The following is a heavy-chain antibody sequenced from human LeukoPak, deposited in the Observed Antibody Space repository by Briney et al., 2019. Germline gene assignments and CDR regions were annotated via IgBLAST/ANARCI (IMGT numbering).Heavy chain of an antibody. CDR3: ASNTGTVFDY. D-gene: IGHD7-27*01. CDR2: IYTIGNA. CDR1: GGSISSGSYY. J-gene: IGHJ4*02. Sequence: SETLSLTCTVSGGSISSGSYYWNWIRQPAGKELEWIGRIYTIGNANYNPSLKSRVTISLEMSKHQFSLNLTSVTAADTAVYYCASNTGTVFDYWGQGALVTVSS. V-gene: IGHV4-61*02.